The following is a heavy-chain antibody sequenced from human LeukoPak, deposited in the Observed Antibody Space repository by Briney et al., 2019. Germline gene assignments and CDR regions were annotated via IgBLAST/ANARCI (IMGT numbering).Heavy chain of an antibody. CDR2: FDPEDGET. J-gene: IGHJ3*02. D-gene: IGHD1-26*01. CDR3: NARELLGDAFDI. CDR1: GYTLTELS. V-gene: IGHV1-24*01. Sequence: ASVKVSCKVSGYTLTELSMHWVRQAPGKGLEWMGGFDPEDGETIYAQKFQGRVTMTEDTSTDTAYMELSSLRSEDTAVYYCNARELLGDAFDIWGQGTMATVSS.